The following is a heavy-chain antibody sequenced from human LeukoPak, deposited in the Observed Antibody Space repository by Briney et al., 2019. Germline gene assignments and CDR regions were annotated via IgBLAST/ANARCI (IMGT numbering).Heavy chain of an antibody. V-gene: IGHV3-15*01. CDR1: GFTFSESA. D-gene: IGHD4-17*01. J-gene: IGHJ5*02. CDR3: TSDVGHGT. Sequence: GSLRLSCAVSGFTFSESAIHWVRQAPGKGLEWVGRIKSKTDGGTTDYAAPVKGRFTISRDDSKNTLYLQMNSLRTEDTAVYYCTSDVGHGTWGQGILVTVSS. CDR2: IKSKTDGGTT.